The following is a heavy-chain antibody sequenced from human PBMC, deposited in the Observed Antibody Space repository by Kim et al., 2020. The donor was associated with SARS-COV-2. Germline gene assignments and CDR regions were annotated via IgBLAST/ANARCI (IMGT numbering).Heavy chain of an antibody. Sequence: SETLSLTCTVSGGSISSYYWSWIRQPPGKGLEWIGYIYYSGSTNYNPSLKSRVTISVDTSKNQFSLKLSSVTAADTAVYYCRGSTSWQDFDYWGQGTLVTVSS. V-gene: IGHV4-59*08. CDR2: IYYSGST. D-gene: IGHD2-2*01. CDR3: RGSTSWQDFDY. J-gene: IGHJ4*02. CDR1: GGSISSYY.